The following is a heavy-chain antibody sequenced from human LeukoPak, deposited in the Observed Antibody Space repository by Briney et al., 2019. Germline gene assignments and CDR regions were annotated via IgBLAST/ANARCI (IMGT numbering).Heavy chain of an antibody. CDR2: IYHSGST. CDR3: ARGNSEVVTAYFDY. J-gene: IGHJ4*02. D-gene: IGHD2-21*02. CDR1: GFTFTDYY. V-gene: IGHV4-30-2*01. Sequence: LRLSCAASGFTFTDYYMSWVRQAPGKGLEWIGYIYHSGSTYYNPSLKSRVTISVDRSKNQFSLKLSSVTAADTAVYYCARGNSEVVTAYFDYWGQGTLVTVSS.